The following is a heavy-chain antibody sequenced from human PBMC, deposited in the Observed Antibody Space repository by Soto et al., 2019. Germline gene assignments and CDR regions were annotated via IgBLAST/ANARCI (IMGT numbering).Heavy chain of an antibody. Sequence: EVQLVESGGGLVQPGGSLKLSCAASGFTFSGSAMHWVRQASGKGLEWVGRIRSKANSYATAYAASVKGRFTISRDDSKNTAYLQMNSLKTEDTAVYYCTTKGWIQEKSYYYYGMDVWGQGTTVTVSS. CDR1: GFTFSGSA. CDR3: TTKGWIQEKSYYYYGMDV. D-gene: IGHD5-18*01. CDR2: IRSKANSYAT. J-gene: IGHJ6*02. V-gene: IGHV3-73*02.